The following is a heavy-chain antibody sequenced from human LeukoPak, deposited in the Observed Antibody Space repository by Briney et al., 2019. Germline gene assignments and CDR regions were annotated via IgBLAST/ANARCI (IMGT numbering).Heavy chain of an antibody. Sequence: GGSLRLSCAASGFTFSDYYMSWIRQAPGKGLEWVSAISGSGGSTYYADSVKGRFTISRDNSKNTLYLQMNSLRAEDTAVYYCAKTVVIDEPIDYWGQGTLVTVSS. CDR3: AKTVVIDEPIDY. CDR1: GFTFSDYY. D-gene: IGHD3-22*01. V-gene: IGHV3-23*01. CDR2: ISGSGGST. J-gene: IGHJ4*02.